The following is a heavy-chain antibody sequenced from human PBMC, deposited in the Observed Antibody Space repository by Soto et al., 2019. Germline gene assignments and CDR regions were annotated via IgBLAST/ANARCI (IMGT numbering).Heavy chain of an antibody. J-gene: IGHJ6*02. D-gene: IGHD3-10*01. Sequence: EAQLLESGGGLVQPGGSLSLSCAASGFTFRSYAMTWVPQAPGKGLEWVSTISDSGLTTYYADSVKGRFTISRDNSKNTLYLQINSRRAEDTAVYYCARIGVNAGMDVWGQGTTVIVSS. CDR2: ISDSGLTT. CDR3: ARIGVNAGMDV. CDR1: GFTFRSYA. V-gene: IGHV3-23*01.